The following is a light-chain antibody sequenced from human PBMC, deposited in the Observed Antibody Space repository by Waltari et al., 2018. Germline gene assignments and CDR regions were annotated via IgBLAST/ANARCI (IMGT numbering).Light chain of an antibody. CDR1: SGAIGDHAR. V-gene: IGLV2-11*01. CDR2: DVS. CDR3: CTYTGGYTWV. J-gene: IGLJ3*02. Sequence: QSALTQPRSVSGSPGQSVTISCTGTSGAIGDHARVSWYQQPPGTAPKLMIYDVSKRPSGVPDRFSGSKSGYTTSLTISGLQPDDEADYYCCTYTGGYTWVFGGGTKLTVL.